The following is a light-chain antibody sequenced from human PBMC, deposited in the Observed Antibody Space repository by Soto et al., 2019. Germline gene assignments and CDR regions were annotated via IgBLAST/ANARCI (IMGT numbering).Light chain of an antibody. CDR3: QQYGSSPWT. V-gene: IGKV3-20*01. CDR2: AAS. Sequence: EIVLTQSPGTLSLSPGERATLSCRASQSVSSNYLGWYQQKPGQAPRLIIYAASSRATGIPDRFSGSGSGTDFTLTISRLEPEDFAVYFCQQYGSSPWTFGQGTKVDIK. J-gene: IGKJ1*01. CDR1: QSVSSNY.